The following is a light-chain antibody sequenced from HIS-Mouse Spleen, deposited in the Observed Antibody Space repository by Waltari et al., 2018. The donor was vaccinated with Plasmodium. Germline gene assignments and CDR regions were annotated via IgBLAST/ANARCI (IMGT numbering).Light chain of an antibody. CDR3: CSYAGSYTYV. J-gene: IGLJ1*01. CDR1: SSDVGGYNY. Sequence: QSALTQPRSVSGSPGQSVTISCTGTSSDVGGYNYVSCYQQHPGKPPKLMIYDVSKRPSGVPDRFSGSKSGNTASLTISGLQAEDEADYYCCSYAGSYTYVFGTGTKVTVL. V-gene: IGLV2-11*01. CDR2: DVS.